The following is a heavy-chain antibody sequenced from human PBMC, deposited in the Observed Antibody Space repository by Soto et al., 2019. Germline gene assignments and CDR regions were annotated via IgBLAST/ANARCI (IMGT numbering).Heavy chain of an antibody. J-gene: IGHJ5*02. CDR1: GGSISSSSYY. D-gene: IGHD3-10*01. CDR3: ARIHGSYYGSGSYVWFDP. V-gene: IGHV4-39*01. CDR2: IYYSGST. Sequence: QLQLQESGPGLVKPSETLSLTCTVSGGSISSSSYYWGWIRQPPGKGLEWIGSIYYSGSTYYNPSLKSRVTISVDTSKNQFSLKLSSVTAADTAVYYCARIHGSYYGSGSYVWFDPWGQGTLVTVSS.